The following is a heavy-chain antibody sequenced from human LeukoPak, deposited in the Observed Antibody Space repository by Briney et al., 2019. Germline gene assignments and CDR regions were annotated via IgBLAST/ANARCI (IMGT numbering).Heavy chain of an antibody. CDR2: ISYDGSNK. Sequence: GGSLRLSCAASGFTFSSYAMHWVRQAPGKGLEWVAVISYDGSNKYYADSVKGRFTISRDNSKNTLYLQMNSLRAEDTAVYYCAKDRCGGDCYQFFDYWGQGTLVTVSS. CDR3: AKDRCGGDCYQFFDY. J-gene: IGHJ4*02. D-gene: IGHD2-21*02. V-gene: IGHV3-30*04. CDR1: GFTFSSYA.